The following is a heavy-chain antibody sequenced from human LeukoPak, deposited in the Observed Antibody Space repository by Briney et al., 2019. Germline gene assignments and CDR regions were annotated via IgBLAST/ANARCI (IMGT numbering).Heavy chain of an antibody. CDR3: ARRIAVAGTFFDY. CDR1: GFTFSLYW. D-gene: IGHD6-19*01. V-gene: IGHV3-7*02. Sequence: GGPLRLSCAASGFTFSLYWMSWVRQAPGKGLEWVANIKQDGSEKYYVDSVKGRFTISRDNARNSVYLQMNSLRDEDTAVYYCARRIAVAGTFFDYWGQGPLVTVSS. CDR2: IKQDGSEK. J-gene: IGHJ4*02.